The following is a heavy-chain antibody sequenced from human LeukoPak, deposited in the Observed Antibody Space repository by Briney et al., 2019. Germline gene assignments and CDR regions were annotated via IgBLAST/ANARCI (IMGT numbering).Heavy chain of an antibody. CDR3: ARHGTGTGYPLDY. Sequence: PSETLSLTCTVSGVSINSHYWSWIRQSPGKGLEWIACGHYSGTTNYNPSLKSRVTISVDTSKNQFSLKLTSVSAADTAMYYCARHGTGTGYPLDYWGLGTLVTVSS. CDR1: GVSINSHY. D-gene: IGHD3/OR15-3a*01. CDR2: GHYSGTT. J-gene: IGHJ4*02. V-gene: IGHV4-59*08.